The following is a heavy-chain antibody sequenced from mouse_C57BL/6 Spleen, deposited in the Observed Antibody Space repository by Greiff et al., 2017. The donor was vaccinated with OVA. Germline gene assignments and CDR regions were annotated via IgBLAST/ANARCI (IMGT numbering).Heavy chain of an antibody. D-gene: IGHD2-5*01. CDR2: INPSNGGT. CDR3: ARENYSKPWFAY. V-gene: IGHV1-53*01. Sequence: QVQLQQPGTELVKPGASVKLSCKASGYTFTSYWMHWVKQRPGQGLEWIGNINPSNGGTNYNEKFKSKATLTVDKSSSTAYLQLSSLTSEDSAVYYCARENYSKPWFAYWGQGTLVTVSA. CDR1: GYTFTSYW. J-gene: IGHJ3*01.